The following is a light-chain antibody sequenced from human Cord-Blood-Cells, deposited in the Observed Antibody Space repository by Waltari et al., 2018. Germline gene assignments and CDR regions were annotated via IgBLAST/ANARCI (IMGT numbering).Light chain of an antibody. CDR2: AAS. CDR3: QQSYSTPCT. V-gene: IGKV1-39*01. CDR1: QSISSY. J-gene: IGKJ1*01. Sequence: DIQMTQSPSSLSASVGDRVTITCRASQSISSYLNWYQQKPGQSPKLLIYAASSLQSGVPQRCRGSGSGTDVTLTISSLQPEEFATYYWQQSYSTPCTFGQGTKVEIK.